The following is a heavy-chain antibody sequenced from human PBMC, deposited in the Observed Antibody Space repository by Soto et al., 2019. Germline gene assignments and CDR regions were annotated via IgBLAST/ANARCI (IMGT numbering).Heavy chain of an antibody. J-gene: IGHJ5*02. CDR1: GFTFSDYY. CDR3: ASIGHQYSSLDP. Sequence: GGSLRLSCAASGFTFSDYYMSWIRQAPGKGLEWVSYISSSSSYTNYADSVKGRFTISRDNAKNSLYLQMNSLRAEDTAVYYCASIGHQYSSLDPWGQGTLVTVSS. CDR2: ISSSSSYT. V-gene: IGHV3-11*06. D-gene: IGHD6-13*01.